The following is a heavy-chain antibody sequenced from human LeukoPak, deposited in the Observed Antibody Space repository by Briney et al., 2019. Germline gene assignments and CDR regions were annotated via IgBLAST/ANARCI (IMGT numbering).Heavy chain of an antibody. CDR2: INPNSGGT. Sequence: ASVKVSCKASGYTFTNYGISWVRQAPGQGLEWMGWINPNSGGTNYAQKFQGRVTMTRDTSISTAYMELSRLRSDDTAVYYCARNVVAGTGDYWGQGTLVTVSS. D-gene: IGHD6-19*01. CDR3: ARNVVAGTGDY. V-gene: IGHV1-2*02. J-gene: IGHJ4*02. CDR1: GYTFTNYG.